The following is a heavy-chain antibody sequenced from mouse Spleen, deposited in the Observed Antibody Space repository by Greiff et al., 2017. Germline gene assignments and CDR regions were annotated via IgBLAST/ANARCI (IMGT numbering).Heavy chain of an antibody. D-gene: IGHD4-1*01. CDR3: TRKDWDGWYFDV. Sequence: QVQLQQSGAELARPGASVKMSCKTSGYAFTTYAIHWVKQRPGQGLEWIGNINPSSGDTNYNQKFKDKATLTADKSSSTACMQLSSLTSEDSAVYYCTRKDWDGWYFDVWGAGTTVTVSS. CDR2: INPSSGDT. CDR1: GYAFTTYA. J-gene: IGHJ1*01. V-gene: IGHV1-4*01.